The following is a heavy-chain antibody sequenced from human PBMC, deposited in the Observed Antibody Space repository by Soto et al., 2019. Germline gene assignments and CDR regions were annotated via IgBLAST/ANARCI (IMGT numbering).Heavy chain of an antibody. CDR1: GFTLANVW. CDR3: TTRIA. V-gene: IGHV3-15*01. CDR2: ISTKSDGDVS. Sequence: EVQLVESGGNLVEPGGSLRISCVASGFTLANVWMSWVRQAPGRGLEWVGRISTKSDGDVSDYAAPVKGRFTISRDDSKNTLYLQMDSLNTEDTGMYYCTTRIAGGQGTRVTVSS. D-gene: IGHD2-15*01. J-gene: IGHJ4*02.